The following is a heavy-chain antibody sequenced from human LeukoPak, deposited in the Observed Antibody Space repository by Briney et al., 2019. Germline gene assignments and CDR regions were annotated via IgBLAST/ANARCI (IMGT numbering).Heavy chain of an antibody. D-gene: IGHD5-24*01. CDR1: GGSISSYY. V-gene: IGHV4-59*12. J-gene: IGHJ4*02. CDR3: ARVLEMATTLPYFDY. CDR2: IYYSGST. Sequence: PSETLSLTCTVSGGSISSYYWSWIRQPPGKGLEWIGYIYYSGSTNYNPSLKSRVTISVDTSKNQFSLKLSSVTAADTAVYYCARVLEMATTLPYFDYWGQGTLVTVSS.